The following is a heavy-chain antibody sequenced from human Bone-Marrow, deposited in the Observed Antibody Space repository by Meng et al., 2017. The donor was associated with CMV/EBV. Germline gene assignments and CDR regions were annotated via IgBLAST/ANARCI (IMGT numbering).Heavy chain of an antibody. J-gene: IGHJ4*02. CDR2: IRYDGSNK. CDR3: AKDLRYYSALDY. CDR1: GFTFSSYG. D-gene: IGHD2/OR15-2a*01. V-gene: IGHV3-30*02. Sequence: GGSLRLSCAASGFTFSSYGMHWVRQAPGKGLEWVAFIRYDGSNKYYADSVKGRFTISRDNSKNTLYLQMNSLRAEDTAVYYCAKDLRYYSALDYWGQGTLVTVSS.